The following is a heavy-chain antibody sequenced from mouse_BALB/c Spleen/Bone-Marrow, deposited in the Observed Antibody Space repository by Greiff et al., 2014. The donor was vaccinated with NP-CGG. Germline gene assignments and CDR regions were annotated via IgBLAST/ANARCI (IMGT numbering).Heavy chain of an antibody. CDR3: ARGGHDFSLDY. CDR2: IDTSDSHT. Sequence: QVQLQQSGAELGMPGASVKMSCKASGYTFTDNWIYWVKQRPGQGLEWIGAIDTSDSHTNYNQKFMGKASLTVDASSSTAYMQVSSLTSDDSAVYYCARGGHDFSLDYWGQGTSVTVSS. V-gene: IGHV1-69*01. CDR1: GYTFTDNW. D-gene: IGHD2-4*01. J-gene: IGHJ4*01.